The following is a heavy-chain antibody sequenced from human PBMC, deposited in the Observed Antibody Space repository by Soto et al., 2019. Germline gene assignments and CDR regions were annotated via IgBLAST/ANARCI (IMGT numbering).Heavy chain of an antibody. CDR2: ISAYNGDT. D-gene: IGHD2-2*01. J-gene: IGHJ6*03. Sequence: GASVKVSCKASGYTFTSYGISWVRQAPGQGLEWMGWISAYNGDTNYAQNLQGRVTMTADTSTSTAYMELRSLRSDDTAVYYCARVIVVGPSPTNYYYYYMDVWGKGTTVTVS. CDR1: GYTFTSYG. V-gene: IGHV1-18*01. CDR3: ARVIVVGPSPTNYYYYYMDV.